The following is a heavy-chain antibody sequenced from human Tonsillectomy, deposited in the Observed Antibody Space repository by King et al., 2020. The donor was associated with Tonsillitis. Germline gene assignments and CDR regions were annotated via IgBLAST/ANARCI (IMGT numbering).Heavy chain of an antibody. CDR2: ISSRSSYI. V-gene: IGHV3-21*06. CDR3: ARGGAGTTVEIDY. CDR1: GFTFSSYS. J-gene: IGHJ4*02. D-gene: IGHD1-1*01. Sequence: VQLVESGGGLVKPGGSLRLSWAASGFTFSSYSMNWVRQAPGKGPEWVSSISSRSSYIFYSDSVKGRFTISRDNAKNSLYLQMNSLRAEDTAVYYCARGGAGTTVEIDYWGQGTLVTVSS.